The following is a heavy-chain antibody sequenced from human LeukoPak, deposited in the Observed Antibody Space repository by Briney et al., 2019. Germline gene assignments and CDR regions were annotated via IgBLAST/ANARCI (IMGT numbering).Heavy chain of an antibody. V-gene: IGHV1-8*01. CDR1: GYTVISYD. J-gene: IGHJ1*01. Sequence: ASVKVSCKASGYTVISYDFNWVRQATGQGLEWMGWMDPNSGNTGYAQKFQGRVTMTRDTATSTAYMELRSLSSEDTAVYYCATPGVHYDPSGYYPFQHWGQGTLVTVSS. CDR2: MDPNSGNT. CDR3: ATPGVHYDPSGYYPFQH. D-gene: IGHD3-22*01.